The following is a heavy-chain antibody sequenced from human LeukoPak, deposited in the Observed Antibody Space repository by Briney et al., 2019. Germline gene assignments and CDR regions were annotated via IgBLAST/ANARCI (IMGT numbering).Heavy chain of an antibody. CDR2: VNAGGGTYT. J-gene: IGHJ4*01. CDR1: GFTFSSFG. D-gene: IGHD3-10*01. Sequence: GGSLRLSCAASGFTFSSFGMSWGRQAPGKGLEWVSSVNAGGGTYTYYADSVKGRFTISRDNSKNTLHLQMNSLRAEDTAVYYCAKRGESGVYYFDFWGHGTPVTVSS. V-gene: IGHV3-23*01. CDR3: AKRGESGVYYFDF.